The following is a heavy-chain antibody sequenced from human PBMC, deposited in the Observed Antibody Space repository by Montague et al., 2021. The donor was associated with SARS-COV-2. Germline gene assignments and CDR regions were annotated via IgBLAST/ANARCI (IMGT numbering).Heavy chain of an antibody. Sequence: SETLSLTCTVSGGSISSYYWSWIRQPPGKGLEWIGYIYYSGSTNYNPSLKSRVTISVDTSKNQFSLKLSSVTAADTAVYYCARHGGPNTIFGVGIIPGQWDYWGQGTLVTVSS. CDR3: ARHGGPNTIFGVGIIPGQWDY. CDR2: IYYSGST. J-gene: IGHJ4*02. V-gene: IGHV4-59*08. D-gene: IGHD3-3*01. CDR1: GGSISSYY.